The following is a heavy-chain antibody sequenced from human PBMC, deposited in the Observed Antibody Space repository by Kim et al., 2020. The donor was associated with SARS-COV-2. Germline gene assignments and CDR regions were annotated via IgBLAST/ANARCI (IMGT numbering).Heavy chain of an antibody. J-gene: IGHJ6*02. CDR2: TYYRSKWYN. CDR1: GDSVSSNSAA. V-gene: IGHV6-1*01. D-gene: IGHD6-13*01. CDR3: ARDPVGGSSWYSDYYYYYGMDV. Sequence: SQTLSLTCAISGDSVSSNSAAWNWIRQSPSRGLEWLGRTYYRSKWYNDYAVSVKSRITINPDTSKNQFSLQLNSVTPEDTAVYYCARDPVGGSSWYSDYYYYYGMDVWGQGTTVTVSS.